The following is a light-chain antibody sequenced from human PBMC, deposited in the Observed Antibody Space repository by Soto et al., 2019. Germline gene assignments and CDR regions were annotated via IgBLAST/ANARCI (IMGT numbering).Light chain of an antibody. V-gene: IGKV1-5*02. CDR1: QSISTW. CDR3: QQYNSYSGT. J-gene: IGKJ1*01. Sequence: DVQMTQSPSTLSASVGDRVIIICRASQSISTWLAWYQQKPGKAPKLLIYDASNLESGLPSRFSGSGSGTEFTLTISSLQPEDFAIYYCQQYNSYSGTFGQGTKVEIK. CDR2: DAS.